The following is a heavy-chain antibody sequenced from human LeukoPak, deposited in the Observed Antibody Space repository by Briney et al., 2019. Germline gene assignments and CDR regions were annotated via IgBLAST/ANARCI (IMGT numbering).Heavy chain of an antibody. Sequence: GASVKVSCKASGYTFTGYYMHWVRQAPGQGLEWMGRINPNSGGTNYAQKFQGRVTMTRDTSISTVYMELSRLRSDDTAVYYCATHSSGWYRKDYWGQGTLVTVSS. J-gene: IGHJ4*02. CDR1: GYTFTGYY. CDR3: ATHSSGWYRKDY. CDR2: INPNSGGT. D-gene: IGHD6-19*01. V-gene: IGHV1-2*06.